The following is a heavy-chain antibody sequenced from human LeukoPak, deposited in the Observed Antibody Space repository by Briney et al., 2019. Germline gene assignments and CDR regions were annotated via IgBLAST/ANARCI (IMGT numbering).Heavy chain of an antibody. J-gene: IGHJ4*02. CDR1: GFTFTSFA. D-gene: IGHD6-19*01. CDR2: FSGTTST. Sequence: GGSLRLSCAASGFTFTSFAMSWVRQAPGKGLEWVSTFSGTTSTYSADSVKGRVTISRDNSKNTLYLQMNSLRADDTAVYYCTKLKQWQPQRYFFEYWGQGALVTVAS. CDR3: TKLKQWQPQRYFFEY. V-gene: IGHV3-23*01.